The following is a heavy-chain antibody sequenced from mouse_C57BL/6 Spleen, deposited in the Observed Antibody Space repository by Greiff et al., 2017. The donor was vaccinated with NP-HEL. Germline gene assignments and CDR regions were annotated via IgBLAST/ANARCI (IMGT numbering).Heavy chain of an antibody. Sequence: EVQLQQSGAELVKPGASVKLSCTASGFNIKDYYMHWVKQRTEQGLEWIGRIDPEDGETKYAPKFQGNATLTADTSSNTAYLQLSSLTSEDTAVYYGASVGYYQFSYAIGYWGHGTSVTVSS. CDR1: GFNIKDYY. CDR2: IDPEDGET. J-gene: IGHJ4*01. D-gene: IGHD2-3*01. V-gene: IGHV14-2*01. CDR3: ASVGYYQFSYAIGY.